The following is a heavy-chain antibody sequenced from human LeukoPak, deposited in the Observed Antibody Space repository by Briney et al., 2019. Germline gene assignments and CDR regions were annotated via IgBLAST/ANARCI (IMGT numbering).Heavy chain of an antibody. V-gene: IGHV4-4*07. CDR2: IYTSGST. CDR1: GGSISSYY. CDR3: ARRAIFGVAHDGFDI. D-gene: IGHD3-3*01. Sequence: ETLSLTCTVSGGSISSYYWSWIRQPAGKGLEWIGRIYTSGSTNYNSSLKSRVTMSVDTSKNQFSLKLSSVTAADTAVYYCARRAIFGVAHDGFDIWGQGTMVTVSS. J-gene: IGHJ3*02.